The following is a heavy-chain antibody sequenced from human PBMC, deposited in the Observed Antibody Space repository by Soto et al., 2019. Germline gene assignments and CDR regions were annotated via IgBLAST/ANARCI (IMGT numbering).Heavy chain of an antibody. Sequence: HITLKESGPTLVKPTQTLTLTCIFSGFSFSADGVGVRWIRQPPGKTLEWLALIYWDDDTRYRPSLKSRLTITKDSSKNQVVLTMTNMDPLDTATYYCAHAFGGTSWPNDAFDVWGQGTVVTVSS. CDR3: AHAFGGTSWPNDAFDV. D-gene: IGHD3-16*01. J-gene: IGHJ3*01. V-gene: IGHV2-5*02. CDR2: IYWDDDT. CDR1: GFSFSADGVG.